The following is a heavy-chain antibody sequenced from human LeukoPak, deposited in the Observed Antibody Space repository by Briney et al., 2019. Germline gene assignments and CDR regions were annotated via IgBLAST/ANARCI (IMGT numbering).Heavy chain of an antibody. V-gene: IGHV1-18*01. CDR3: ARDAPGSTFDY. Sequence: ASVKVSYKASGYTFTSYGISWVRQAPGQGLEWMGWISAYNGNTNYAQRLQGRVTMTTDTSTSTAYMDLRSLRSDDTAVYYCARDAPGSTFDYWGQGTLVTVSS. D-gene: IGHD6-13*01. CDR2: ISAYNGNT. J-gene: IGHJ4*02. CDR1: GYTFTSYG.